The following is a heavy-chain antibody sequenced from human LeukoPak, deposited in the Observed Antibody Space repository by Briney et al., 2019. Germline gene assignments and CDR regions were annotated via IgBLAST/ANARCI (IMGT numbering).Heavy chain of an antibody. CDR2: ISSNGGST. V-gene: IGHV3-64D*09. Sequence: PGGSLRLSCSASGFTFSSYAMHWVRQAPGKGLEYASAISSNGGSTYYADSVKGRFTISRDNSKNTLYLQMSSLRAEDTAVYYCVNGPLYSYGYSYFDYWGQGTLVTVSS. CDR3: VNGPLYSYGYSYFDY. J-gene: IGHJ4*02. CDR1: GFTFSSYA. D-gene: IGHD5-18*01.